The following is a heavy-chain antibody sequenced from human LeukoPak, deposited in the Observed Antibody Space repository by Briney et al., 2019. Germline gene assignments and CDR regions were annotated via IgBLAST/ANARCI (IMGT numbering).Heavy chain of an antibody. D-gene: IGHD3-3*02. CDR1: RLTFSGFE. Sequence: GGSLRLSCVGSRLTFSGFELNWVRQAPGKGLEWVSYIKDDGSLKTYADPVKGRFTISRDNARNSLYLQMNSLRVEDTAIYYCAMHFRDWGQGTLVTVSS. CDR3: AMHFRD. V-gene: IGHV3-48*03. CDR2: IKDDGSLK. J-gene: IGHJ4*02.